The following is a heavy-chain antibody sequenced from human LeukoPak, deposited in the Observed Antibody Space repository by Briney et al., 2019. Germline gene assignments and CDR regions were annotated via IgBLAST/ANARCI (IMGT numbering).Heavy chain of an antibody. J-gene: IGHJ4*02. CDR3: ARARGSGNYTFDY. D-gene: IGHD1-26*01. CDR1: GFSLSIYG. Sequence: SGGSLRLSCTASGFSLSIYGMHWVRQAPGKGLEWGALIWHDGSNKYYADSVKGRFTISRDNSKNTLFLQMNSLRAEDTAMYYCARARGSGNYTFDYWGQGTLVTVSS. CDR2: IWHDGSNK. V-gene: IGHV3-33*03.